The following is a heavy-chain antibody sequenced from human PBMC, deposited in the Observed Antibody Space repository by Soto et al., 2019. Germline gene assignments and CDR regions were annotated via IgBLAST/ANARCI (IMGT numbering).Heavy chain of an antibody. CDR3: AKASVYSSSWYYDY. CDR1: GFTFSSYA. D-gene: IGHD6-13*01. Sequence: GGSLRLSCAASGFTFSSYAMSWVRQAPGKGLEWVSAISGSGGSTYYADSVKGRFTISRDNSKNTLYLQMNSLRAEDTAVYYCAKASVYSSSWYYDYWGQGTLVTVSS. J-gene: IGHJ4*02. V-gene: IGHV3-23*01. CDR2: ISGSGGST.